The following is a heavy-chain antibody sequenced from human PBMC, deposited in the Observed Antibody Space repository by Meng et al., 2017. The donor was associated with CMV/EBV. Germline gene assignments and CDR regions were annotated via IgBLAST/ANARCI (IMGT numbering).Heavy chain of an antibody. J-gene: IGHJ5*02. CDR1: GGSISSYY. CDR3: AIGIAAGRFDP. CDR2: IYHSGST. D-gene: IGHD6-13*01. V-gene: IGHV4-59*04. Sequence: SETLSLTCTVSGGSISSYYWSWIRQPPGKGLEWIGSIYHSGSTYYNPSLKSRVTISVDTSKNQFSLKLSSVTAADTAVYYCAIGIAAGRFDPWGQGTLVTVSS.